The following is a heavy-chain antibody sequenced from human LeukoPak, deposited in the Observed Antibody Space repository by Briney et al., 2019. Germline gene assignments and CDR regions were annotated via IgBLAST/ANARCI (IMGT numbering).Heavy chain of an antibody. CDR1: GFTFSSNY. V-gene: IGHV3-66*02. J-gene: IGHJ4*02. CDR2: IYSGGST. Sequence: GGSLRLSCAASGFTFSSNYMSWVRQAPGKGLEWVSVIYSGGSTYYADSVKGRFTISRDNSKDTLYLQMNSLRAEDTAVYYCARSGSYSYFDYWGQGTLVTVSS. D-gene: IGHD1-26*01. CDR3: ARSGSYSYFDY.